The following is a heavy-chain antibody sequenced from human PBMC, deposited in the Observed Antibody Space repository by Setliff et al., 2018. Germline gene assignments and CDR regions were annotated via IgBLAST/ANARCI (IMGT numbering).Heavy chain of an antibody. Sequence: SVKVSCKASGGTFSSYAISWVRQAPGQGLEWMGGIIPIFGTANYAQKFQGRVTITADESTSTAYMELSSLRSEDMAVYYCARGYRGYYNFWSGSQGANWFDPWGQGTLVTVSS. CDR3: ARGYRGYYNFWSGSQGANWFDP. D-gene: IGHD3-3*01. CDR2: IIPIFGTA. CDR1: GGTFSSYA. V-gene: IGHV1-69*13. J-gene: IGHJ5*02.